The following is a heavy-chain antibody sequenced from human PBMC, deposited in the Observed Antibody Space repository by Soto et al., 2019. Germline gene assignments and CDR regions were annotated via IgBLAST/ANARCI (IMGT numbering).Heavy chain of an antibody. V-gene: IGHV1-69*01. J-gene: IGHJ6*02. D-gene: IGHD2-2*01. CDR1: GGTFSSYA. CDR3: ARADCSSTSCPGRGYYYGMDV. CDR2: IIPIFGTA. Sequence: QVQLVQSGAEVKKPGSSVKVSCKASGGTFSSYAISWVRQAPGQGLEWMGGIIPIFGTANYAQKFQGRVTITADESTSTGYMELSSLRSEDTAVYYCARADCSSTSCPGRGYYYGMDVWGQGTTVTVSS.